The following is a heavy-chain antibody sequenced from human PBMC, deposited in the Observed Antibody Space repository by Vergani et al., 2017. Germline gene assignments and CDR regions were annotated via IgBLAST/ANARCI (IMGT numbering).Heavy chain of an antibody. D-gene: IGHD2-2*02. CDR1: GFSFGSYG. CDR2: ISNDGGNK. Sequence: QVQLVESGGNVVQSGTSLRLSCAASGFSFGSYGMHWVRQSPGKGLEWVAVISNDGGNKYYADSVKGRFTISKDISKNTLYLQMNSLRGDDTAVYYCARETRYTPSSLDFWGQGTLVTVSS. V-gene: IGHV3-30*03. CDR3: ARETRYTPSSLDF. J-gene: IGHJ4*02.